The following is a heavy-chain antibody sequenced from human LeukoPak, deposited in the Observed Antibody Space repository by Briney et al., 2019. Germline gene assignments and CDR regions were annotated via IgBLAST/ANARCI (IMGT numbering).Heavy chain of an antibody. CDR1: GGTFTSYA. V-gene: IGHV1-69*04. CDR3: ASLTRPRGYFYGMDV. Sequence: SVKVSCKASGGTFTSYAISWVRQAPGQGLEWLGRIIPIFGIANYAQKFQGRVTITADKSTSTAYMELSSLRSEDTAVYYCASLTRPRGYFYGMDVWGQGTTVTVSS. J-gene: IGHJ6*02. CDR2: IIPIFGIA.